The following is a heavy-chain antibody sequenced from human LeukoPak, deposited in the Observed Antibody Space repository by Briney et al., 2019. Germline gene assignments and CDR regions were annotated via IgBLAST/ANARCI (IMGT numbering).Heavy chain of an antibody. V-gene: IGHV4-59*01. CDR2: IYSSGST. CDR3: ARDRAAAGTGGLDY. Sequence: SETLSLTCTVSGGSISSYYWSWIRQPPGKGLEWIGYIYSSGSTDYNPSLKSRVTISVDTSKNQFSLKLSSVTAADTAVYYCARDRAAAGTGGLDYWGQGTLVTVSS. D-gene: IGHD6-13*01. J-gene: IGHJ4*02. CDR1: GGSISSYY.